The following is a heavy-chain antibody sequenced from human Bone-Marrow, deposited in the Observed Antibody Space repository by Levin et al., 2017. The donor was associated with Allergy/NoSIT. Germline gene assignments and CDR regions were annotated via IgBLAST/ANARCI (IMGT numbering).Heavy chain of an antibody. CDR1: GFNFKTSA. CDR2: IVVGSGTT. J-gene: IGHJ4*02. V-gene: IGHV1-58*01. CDR3: AADSTESAGGGDY. Sequence: ASVKVSCKPSGFNFKTSAVQWVRQARGQRLEWIGWIVVGSGTTNYAQKFRERVTITTDMSTSTAYMEMRSLTSEDTAVYYCAADSTESAGGGDYWGQGTLVTISS. D-gene: IGHD6-25*01.